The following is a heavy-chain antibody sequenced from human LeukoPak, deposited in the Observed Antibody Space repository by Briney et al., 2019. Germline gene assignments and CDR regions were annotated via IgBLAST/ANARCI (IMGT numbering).Heavy chain of an antibody. J-gene: IGHJ3*02. Sequence: ASVKVSCKASGYTFTSYGISWVRQAPGQGLEWMGWISAYNGNTNYAQKLQGRVTVTTDTSTSTAYMELRSLRSDDTAVYYCTIVLLWFGEFAGGAFDIWGQGTMVTVSS. CDR1: GYTFTSYG. CDR2: ISAYNGNT. V-gene: IGHV1-18*01. D-gene: IGHD3-10*01. CDR3: TIVLLWFGEFAGGAFDI.